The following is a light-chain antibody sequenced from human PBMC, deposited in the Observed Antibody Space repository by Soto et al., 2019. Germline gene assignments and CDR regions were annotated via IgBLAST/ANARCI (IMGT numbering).Light chain of an antibody. CDR3: CSYTSSTIYV. CDR1: SSDVGGYNY. V-gene: IGLV2-14*03. Sequence: QSVLTQPASVSGSPGQSIAISCTGTSSDVGGYNYVSWYQQHPGKAPKLMIYDVTSRPSGVSDRFSGSKSGTTASLTISGLQAEDEADSYCCSYTSSTIYVFGTGTKVTVL. CDR2: DVT. J-gene: IGLJ1*01.